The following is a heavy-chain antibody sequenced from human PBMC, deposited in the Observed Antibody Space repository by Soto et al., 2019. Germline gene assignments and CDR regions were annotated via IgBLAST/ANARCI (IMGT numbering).Heavy chain of an antibody. CDR3: ARDQGLLLLTGYYYYGMDV. D-gene: IGHD3-10*01. V-gene: IGHV1-2*02. J-gene: IGHJ6*02. CDR1: GYTFTGYY. Sequence: ASVKVSCKASGYTFTGYYMHWVRQAPGQGLEWMGWINPNSGGTNYAQRFQGRVIMTRDTSISTAYMELSRLRSDDTAVYYCARDQGLLLLTGYYYYGMDVWGQGTTVTVSS. CDR2: INPNSGGT.